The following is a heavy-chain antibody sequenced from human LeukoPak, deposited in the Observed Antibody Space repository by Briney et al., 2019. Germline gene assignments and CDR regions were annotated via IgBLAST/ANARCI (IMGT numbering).Heavy chain of an antibody. V-gene: IGHV4-34*01. CDR2: INHSGST. Sequence: SETLSLTCAVYGGSFSGYYWSWIRPPPGKGLEWIGEINHSGSTNYNPSLKSRVTISVDTSKNQFSLKLSSVTAADTAVYYCASPEGNYYPSLGVWGQGTTVTVSS. CDR1: GGSFSGYY. J-gene: IGHJ6*02. D-gene: IGHD1-26*01. CDR3: ASPEGNYYPSLGV.